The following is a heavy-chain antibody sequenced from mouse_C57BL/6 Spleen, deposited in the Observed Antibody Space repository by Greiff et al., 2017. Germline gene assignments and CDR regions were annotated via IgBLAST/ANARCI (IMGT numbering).Heavy chain of an antibody. J-gene: IGHJ2*01. Sequence: EVMLVESGGDLVKPGGSLILSCAVSGFTFSSYGMSWVRQTPDKRLEWVATISSGGSYTYYPDSVKGRFTISRDNAKNTLYLQMSSLKSEDTAMYYCARHVDGYYFDYWGQGTTLTVSS. CDR2: ISSGGSYT. D-gene: IGHD2-3*01. V-gene: IGHV5-6*01. CDR1: GFTFSSYG. CDR3: ARHVDGYYFDY.